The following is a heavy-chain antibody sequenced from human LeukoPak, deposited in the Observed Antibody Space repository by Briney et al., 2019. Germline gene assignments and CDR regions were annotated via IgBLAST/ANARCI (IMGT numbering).Heavy chain of an antibody. CDR1: GFTSTSSA. D-gene: IGHD5-18*01. J-gene: IGHJ6*02. CDR2: IVVGSGNT. CDR3: AALSAGTAHYYYYGMDV. V-gene: IGHV1-58*01. Sequence: SVKVSCKASGFTSTSSAVQWVRQARGQRLEWIGWIVVGSGNTNYAQKFQERVTITRDMSTSTAYMELSSLRSEDTAVYYCAALSAGTAHYYYYGMDVWGQGTTVTVSS.